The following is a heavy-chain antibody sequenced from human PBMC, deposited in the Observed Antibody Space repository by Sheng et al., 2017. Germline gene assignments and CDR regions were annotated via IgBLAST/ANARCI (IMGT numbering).Heavy chain of an antibody. V-gene: IGHV4-59*01. CDR3: ARANYYYDSSGYYPDY. J-gene: IGHJ4*02. CDR1: GGSISSYY. CDR2: IYYSGST. Sequence: QVQLQESGPGLVKPSETLSLTCTVSGGSISSYYWSWIRQPPGKGLEWIGYIYYSGSTNYNPSLKSRVTISVDTSKNQFSLKLSSVTAADTAVYYCARANYYYDSSGYYPDYWGQGTLVTVSS. D-gene: IGHD3-22*01.